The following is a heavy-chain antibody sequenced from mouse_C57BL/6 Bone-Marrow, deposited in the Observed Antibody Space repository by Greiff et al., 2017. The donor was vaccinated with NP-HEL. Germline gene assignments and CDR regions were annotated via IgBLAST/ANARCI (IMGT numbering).Heavy chain of an antibody. CDR3: ARHEDGYDWFAY. Sequence: QVHVKQSGAELVKPGASVKLSCKASGYTFTEYTIHWVKQRSGQGLEWIGWFYPGSGSIKYNEKFKDKATLTADKSSSTVYMELSRLTSEDSAVYFCARHEDGYDWFAYWGQGTLVTVSA. CDR1: GYTFTEYT. CDR2: FYPGSGSI. J-gene: IGHJ3*01. D-gene: IGHD2-2*01. V-gene: IGHV1-62-2*01.